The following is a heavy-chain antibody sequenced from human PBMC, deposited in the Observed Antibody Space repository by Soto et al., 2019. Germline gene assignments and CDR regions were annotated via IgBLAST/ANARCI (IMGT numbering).Heavy chain of an antibody. V-gene: IGHV3-7*01. Sequence: PGGSLRLSCAASGFTFSGYWMSWVRQAPGKGLEWVANIKADGSEKYHVDSVKGRFTISRDNAKNSLYLQMNSLRAEDTAVYYCVAPFDYWGQGTLVTVSS. CDR3: VAPFDY. J-gene: IGHJ4*02. CDR2: IKADGSEK. CDR1: GFTFSGYW.